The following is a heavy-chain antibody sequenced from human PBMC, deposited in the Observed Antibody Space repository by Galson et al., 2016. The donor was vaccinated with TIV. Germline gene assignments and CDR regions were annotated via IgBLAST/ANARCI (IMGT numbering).Heavy chain of an antibody. CDR3: VRDRLGWH. J-gene: IGHJ1*01. CDR1: GISVNNDW. V-gene: IGHV3-74*01. D-gene: IGHD3-16*01. CDR2: IDTDGTTT. Sequence: LRLSCAASGISVNNDWMHWVRQSPEKGLVWVARIDTDGTTTYYADSVKGRFSISRDNAKNTVYLQVNNLIADDTAVYYCVRDRLGWHWGQGTLVTVSS.